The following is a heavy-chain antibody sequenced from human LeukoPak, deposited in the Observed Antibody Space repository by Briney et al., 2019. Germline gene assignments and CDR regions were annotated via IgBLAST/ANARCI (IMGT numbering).Heavy chain of an antibody. D-gene: IGHD3-22*01. Sequence: GGSLRLSCAASGFTFNNYWIHWVRQAPGKGLVWVSRINSDGSYTRYADSVKGRFTISRDNAKNSLYLEMNSLRAEDTALYYCAGGDRSGWYFDLWGRGTLVTVSS. CDR3: AGGDRSGWYFDL. CDR2: INSDGSYT. CDR1: GFTFNNYW. J-gene: IGHJ2*01. V-gene: IGHV3-74*01.